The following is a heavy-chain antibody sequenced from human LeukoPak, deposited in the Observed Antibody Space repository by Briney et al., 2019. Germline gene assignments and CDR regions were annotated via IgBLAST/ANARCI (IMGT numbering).Heavy chain of an antibody. CDR2: IYPGDSET. D-gene: IGHD3-10*01. Sequence: GESLKISCKGSVYTFTTYWIDWVRQKPGKGLEWMGTIYPGDSETRYSASFQGQVTISADKSISTAYLQWSSLKASDTAIFYCARSDGSGSFPPYFDYWGQGTLVTVSS. J-gene: IGHJ4*02. CDR3: ARSDGSGSFPPYFDY. CDR1: VYTFTTYW. V-gene: IGHV5-51*01.